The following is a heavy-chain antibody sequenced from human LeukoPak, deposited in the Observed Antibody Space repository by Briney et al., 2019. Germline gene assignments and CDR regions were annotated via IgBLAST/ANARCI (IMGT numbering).Heavy chain of an antibody. Sequence: GGSLRLSCAASGFTFSGYSMSWVRQTPGKGLEWVSYISSGSGTIYYADSVKGRFTFSRDNAKKSLYLQMNSLRAEDTAVYYCARENAIDYGGRYDYYGMDVWGQGTTVTVSS. CDR2: ISSGSGTI. D-gene: IGHD4-23*01. V-gene: IGHV3-48*01. CDR3: ARENAIDYGGRYDYYGMDV. J-gene: IGHJ6*02. CDR1: GFTFSGYS.